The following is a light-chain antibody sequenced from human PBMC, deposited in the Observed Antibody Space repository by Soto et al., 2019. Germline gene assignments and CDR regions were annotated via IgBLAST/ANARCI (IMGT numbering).Light chain of an antibody. CDR3: QRYNNWPLT. CDR2: DAS. V-gene: IGKV3-11*01. J-gene: IGKJ4*01. CDR1: QSVSSY. Sequence: EIVLTQSPATLSLSPGERATLSCRASQSVSSYLAWYQQKPGQAPRLLIYDASKRATGIPARFTGSGFGTDYTLTINSLQSEDFAVYYCQRYNNWPLTFGGGTKVDIK.